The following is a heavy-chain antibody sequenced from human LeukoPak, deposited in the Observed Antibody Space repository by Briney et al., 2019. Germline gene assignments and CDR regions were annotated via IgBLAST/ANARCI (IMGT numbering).Heavy chain of an antibody. D-gene: IGHD5-12*01. CDR3: VGEVARGFRFDY. CDR1: GGSISSYY. V-gene: IGHV4-59*12. CDR2: VFDSGST. Sequence: SETLSLTCTVSGGSISSYYWSWIRQPPGKGLEWIGYVFDSGSTIYNPSLKSRVSMPLDMPKSQFSLKLSSVTAADTAVYYCVGEVARGFRFDYWGHGTLVTVSS. J-gene: IGHJ4*01.